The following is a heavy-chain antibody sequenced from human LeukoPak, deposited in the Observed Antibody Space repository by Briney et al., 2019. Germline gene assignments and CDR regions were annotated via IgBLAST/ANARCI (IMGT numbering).Heavy chain of an antibody. CDR1: GFTFSGSA. CDR2: IRSKANSYAT. V-gene: IGHV3-73*01. D-gene: IGHD3-22*01. CDR3: TRHGPEDYYDSSGYPNDY. J-gene: IGHJ4*02. Sequence: GGSLRLSCAASGFTFSGSAMHWVRQASGKGLEWVGRIRSKANSYATAYAASVKGRFTISRDDSENTAYLQMNSLKTEDTAVYYCTRHGPEDYYDSSGYPNDYWGQGTLVTVSS.